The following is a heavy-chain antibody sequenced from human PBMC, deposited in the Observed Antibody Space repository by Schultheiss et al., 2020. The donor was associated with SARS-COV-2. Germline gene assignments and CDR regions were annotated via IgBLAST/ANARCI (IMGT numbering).Heavy chain of an antibody. D-gene: IGHD2-21*02. CDR1: GGSISSYY. J-gene: IGHJ2*01. CDR3: ARGNVVVTHWYFDL. V-gene: IGHV4-4*07. Sequence: SETLSLTCTVSGGSISSYYWSWIRQPAGKGLEWIGRIYTSGSTNYNPSLKSRVTISVDTSKNQFSLKLRSVTAADTAVYYCARGNVVVTHWYFDLWGRGTLVTVSS. CDR2: IYTSGST.